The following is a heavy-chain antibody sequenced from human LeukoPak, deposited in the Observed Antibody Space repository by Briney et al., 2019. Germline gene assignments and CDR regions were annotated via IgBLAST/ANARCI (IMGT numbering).Heavy chain of an antibody. J-gene: IGHJ4*02. Sequence: GGSLRLSCAASGFTFSSYGMHWVRQAPGKGLEWVSYISSSSTTIYYADSVKGRFTISRDNAKNSLYLQMNSLRDEDTAVYYCARTRGWYGDYFDYWGQGTLVTVSS. CDR3: ARTRGWYGDYFDY. CDR2: ISSSSTTI. D-gene: IGHD6-19*01. CDR1: GFTFSSYG. V-gene: IGHV3-48*02.